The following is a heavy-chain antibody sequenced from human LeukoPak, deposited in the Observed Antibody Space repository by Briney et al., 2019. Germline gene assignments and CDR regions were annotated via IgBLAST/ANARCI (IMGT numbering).Heavy chain of an antibody. CDR2: INPNSGGT. CDR1: GYTVTGYY. V-gene: IGHV1-2*04. CDR3: ARATSSDFWSGYYRSVHWFDP. Sequence: ASVKVSCKASGYTVTGYYMHWVRQAPGQGLEWMGWINPNSGGTNYAQKFQGWVTMTRDTSISTAYMELSRLRSDDTAVYYCARATSSDFWSGYYRSVHWFDPWGQGTLVTVSS. J-gene: IGHJ5*02. D-gene: IGHD3-3*01.